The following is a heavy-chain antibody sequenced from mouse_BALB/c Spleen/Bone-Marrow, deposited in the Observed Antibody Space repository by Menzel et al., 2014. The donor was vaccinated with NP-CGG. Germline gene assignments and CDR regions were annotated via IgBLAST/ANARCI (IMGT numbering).Heavy chain of an antibody. Sequence: EVQGVESGGGLVQPGGSLRLSCATSGFTFTDYYMNWVRQPPGKALEWLGFIRNKANGYTTEYSASVKSRFTIARDNSQNILYLQMNSLRADDSASYYCARDKRRVFFDYWGQGTTLTVSS. CDR3: ARDKRRVFFDY. V-gene: IGHV7-3*02. CDR1: GFTFTDYY. CDR2: IRNKANGYTT. J-gene: IGHJ2*01.